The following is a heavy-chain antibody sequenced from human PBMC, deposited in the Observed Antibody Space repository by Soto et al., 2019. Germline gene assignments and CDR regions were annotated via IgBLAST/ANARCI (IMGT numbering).Heavy chain of an antibody. CDR2: IYYSGST. D-gene: IGHD3-22*01. CDR3: ARENYDSSGGLDY. CDR1: GGSISSYY. V-gene: IGHV4-59*01. Sequence: QVQLQESGPGLVKPSETLSLTCTVSGGSISSYYWSWIRQPPGKGLEWIGYIYYSGSTNYNPSLKRRVXKSXVXCKNQFSLKLSSVTAADTAVYYCARENYDSSGGLDYWGQGTLVTVSS. J-gene: IGHJ4*02.